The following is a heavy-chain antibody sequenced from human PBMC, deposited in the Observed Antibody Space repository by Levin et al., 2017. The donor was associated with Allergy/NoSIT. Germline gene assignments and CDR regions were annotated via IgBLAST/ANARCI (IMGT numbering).Heavy chain of an antibody. CDR1: GYTFTSYA. D-gene: IGHD3-3*01. CDR2: INTNTGNP. CDR3: ARGKYDFWSVYYYYYMDV. J-gene: IGHJ6*03. V-gene: IGHV7-4-1*02. Sequence: ASVKVSCKASGYTFTSYAMNWVRQAPGQGLEWMGWINTNTGNPTYAQGFTGRFVFSLDTSVSTAYLQISSLKAEDTAVYYCARGKYDFWSVYYYYYMDVWGKGTTVTVS.